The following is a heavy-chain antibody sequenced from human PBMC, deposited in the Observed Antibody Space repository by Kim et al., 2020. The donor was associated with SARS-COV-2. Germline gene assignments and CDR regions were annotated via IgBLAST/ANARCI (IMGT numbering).Heavy chain of an antibody. Sequence: YHPPLKSRVHISVDTSKNQFSLKLSSVTAADTAVYYCARVTSGSYDAFDIWGQGTMVTVSS. CDR3: ARVTSGSYDAFDI. J-gene: IGHJ3*02. V-gene: IGHV4-59*01. D-gene: IGHD1-26*01.